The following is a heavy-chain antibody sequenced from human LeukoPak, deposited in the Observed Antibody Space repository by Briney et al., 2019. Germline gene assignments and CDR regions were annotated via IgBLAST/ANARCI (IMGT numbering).Heavy chain of an antibody. V-gene: IGHV3-7*04. D-gene: IGHD6-13*01. Sequence: GGSLKLSCGTSGFSFSNYWMTWVRLAPGKGLEWVANIRHDGSQKNYMDSVKGRFTISRDNAKNSLYLQMNSLRVEDTALYYCARGGIAAAGYYFDYWGQGTLVTVSS. CDR2: IRHDGSQK. CDR3: ARGGIAAAGYYFDY. J-gene: IGHJ4*02. CDR1: GFSFSNYW.